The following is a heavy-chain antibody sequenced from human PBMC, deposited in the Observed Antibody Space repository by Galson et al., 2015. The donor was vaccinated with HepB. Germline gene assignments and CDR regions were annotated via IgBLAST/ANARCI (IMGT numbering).Heavy chain of an antibody. Sequence: SLRLSCAASGFTFTTYLMSWVRQAPGKGLEWVANIKQDGSEKYDEDPVKGRFTISSDNAKNSLYLHMESLRAEDMAVYYCARVGSGWYSYFDYWGQGTPVTVSS. CDR1: GFTFTTYL. V-gene: IGHV3-7*01. CDR2: IKQDGSEK. CDR3: ARVGSGWYSYFDY. J-gene: IGHJ4*02. D-gene: IGHD6-13*01.